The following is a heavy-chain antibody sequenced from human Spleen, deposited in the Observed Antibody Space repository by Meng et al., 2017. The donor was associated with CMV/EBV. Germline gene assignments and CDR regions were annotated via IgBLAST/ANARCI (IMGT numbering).Heavy chain of an antibody. CDR3: ARDTVPEDIVVVPAAPDYYYGMDV. D-gene: IGHD2-2*01. J-gene: IGHJ6*02. V-gene: IGHV3-21*01. CDR2: ISSRSTYI. Sequence: GESLKISCAASGFIFNSNRMDWVRQAPGKGLEWIASISSRSTYIFYADSVKGRFTISRDNAKKSLSLQMNSLRAEDTAVYYCARDTVPEDIVVVPAAPDYYYGMDVWGQGTTVTVSS. CDR1: GFIFNSNR.